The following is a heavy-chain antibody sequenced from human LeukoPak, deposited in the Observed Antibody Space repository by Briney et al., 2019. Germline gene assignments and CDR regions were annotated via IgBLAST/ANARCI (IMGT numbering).Heavy chain of an antibody. CDR1: GGSISSNSYY. Sequence: SETLSLTCTVSGGSISSNSYYWDWIRQPPGKGLEWIGSIYYSGSTYYNPSLKSRVTMSVDTSKNQFSLKLSSVTAADTAAYFCARAGPRGDYGDYSNWFDPWGQGTLVTVSS. V-gene: IGHV4-39*07. D-gene: IGHD4-17*01. J-gene: IGHJ5*02. CDR3: ARAGPRGDYGDYSNWFDP. CDR2: IYYSGST.